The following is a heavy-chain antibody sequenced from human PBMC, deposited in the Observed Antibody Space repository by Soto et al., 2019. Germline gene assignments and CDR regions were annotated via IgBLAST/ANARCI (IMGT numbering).Heavy chain of an antibody. CDR3: AKDRAGQWLVQGVFDY. CDR2: ISGSGGST. CDR1: GFTFSSYA. Sequence: EVQLLESGGGLVQPGGSLRLSCAASGFTFSSYAMSWVRQAPGKGLEWVSAISGSGGSTYYADSVKGRFTISRDNSKNTLYLQMNSLRAEDTAVYYCAKDRAGQWLVQGVFDYWGQGTLVTVSS. V-gene: IGHV3-23*01. J-gene: IGHJ4*02. D-gene: IGHD6-19*01.